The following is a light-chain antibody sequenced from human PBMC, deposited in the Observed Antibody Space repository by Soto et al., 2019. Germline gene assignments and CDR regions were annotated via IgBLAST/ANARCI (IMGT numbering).Light chain of an antibody. V-gene: IGLV1-44*01. CDR2: TNN. J-gene: IGLJ3*02. CDR3: AAWDGSLQSWV. CDR1: NSNIGSHL. Sequence: QSVLTQPPSASGAPGQRVTISCSGSNSNIGSHLVNWYQQVPGTAPKLLIYTNNQRPSGVPDRFSDSKSGTSASLAISGLQSEDEADYYCAAWDGSLQSWVFGGWTKVTVL.